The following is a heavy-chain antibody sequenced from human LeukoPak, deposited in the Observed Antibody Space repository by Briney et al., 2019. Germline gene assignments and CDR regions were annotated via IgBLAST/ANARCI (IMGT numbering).Heavy chain of an antibody. CDR1: GFTFSSYA. Sequence: GGSLRLSCAASGFTFSSYAMSWVRQAPGKGLEWVSAISGSGGSTYYADSVKGRFTISRDNSKSTLYLQMNSLRAEDTAVYYCAKEGYYDSSGYRGGNFDYWGQGTLVTVSS. J-gene: IGHJ4*02. CDR3: AKEGYYDSSGYRGGNFDY. CDR2: ISGSGGST. V-gene: IGHV3-23*01. D-gene: IGHD3-22*01.